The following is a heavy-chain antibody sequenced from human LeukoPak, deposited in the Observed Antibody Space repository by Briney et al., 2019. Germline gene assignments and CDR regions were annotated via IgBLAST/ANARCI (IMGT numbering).Heavy chain of an antibody. CDR2: INTNTGNP. CDR3: ARDILLEWLVAAAGPANWFDP. V-gene: IGHV7-4-1*02. J-gene: IGHJ5*02. CDR1: GYTFTSFA. Sequence: ASVKVSCKASGYTFTSFAMNWVRQAPGQGLEWMGWINTNTGNPTCAQGFTGRFVFSLDTSVSTAFLQISSLKAEDTAVYYCARDILLEWLVAAAGPANWFDPWGQGTLVTVSS. D-gene: IGHD6-13*01.